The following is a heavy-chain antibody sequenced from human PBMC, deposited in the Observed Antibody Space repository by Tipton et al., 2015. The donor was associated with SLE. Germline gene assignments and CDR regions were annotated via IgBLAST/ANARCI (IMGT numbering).Heavy chain of an antibody. J-gene: IGHJ3*02. CDR1: GGSISSGSYY. CDR3: ARDLWYGAFDI. V-gene: IGHV4-61*02. CDR2: IYPSGST. Sequence: TLSLTCTVSGGSISSGSYYWSWIRQSAGKGLECIGRIYPSGSTDYNPSLKSRVTISVDTSKNQFSLKLSSVTAADTAVYYCARDLWYGAFDIWGQGTMVTVSS. D-gene: IGHD2-15*01.